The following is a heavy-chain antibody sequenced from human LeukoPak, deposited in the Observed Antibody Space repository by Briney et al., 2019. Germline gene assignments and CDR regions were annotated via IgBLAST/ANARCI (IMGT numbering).Heavy chain of an antibody. D-gene: IGHD3-16*02. J-gene: IGHJ3*02. CDR1: GFTFSDYY. CDR2: ISSSGSTI. V-gene: IGHV3-11*01. Sequence: TGGSLRLSCAASGFTFSDYYMSWIRQAPGKGLEWVSYISSSGSTIYYADSVKGRFTISRDNAKNSLYLQMNSLRAEDMAVYYCASGGKRKYYDYVWGSYPANAFDIWGQGTVVTVSS. CDR3: ASGGKRKYYDYVWGSYPANAFDI.